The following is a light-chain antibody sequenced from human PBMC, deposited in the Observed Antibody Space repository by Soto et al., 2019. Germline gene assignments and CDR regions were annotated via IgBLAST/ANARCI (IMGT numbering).Light chain of an antibody. CDR2: GAS. CDR1: QSVSSSY. J-gene: IGKJ3*01. Sequence: EIVLTQSPGTLSLSPGERATLSCRASQSVSSSYLAWYQQKPGQAPRLLIYGASSRATGIPDRFSGSGSGTDFTLTISRREPEDFAVYYCQQYASSPRHTFGPGTKVDIK. CDR3: QQYASSPRHT. V-gene: IGKV3-20*01.